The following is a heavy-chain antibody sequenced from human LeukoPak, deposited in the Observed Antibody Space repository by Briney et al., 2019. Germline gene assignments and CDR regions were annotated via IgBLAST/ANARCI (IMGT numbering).Heavy chain of an antibody. CDR3: ARLYYDFWSGYYHPAGFDY. CDR1: VGSISSYY. V-gene: IGHV4-59*01. J-gene: IGHJ4*02. Sequence: SETLSLTCTVSVGSISSYYWSWIRQPPWKGREWIGYIYYSGSTNYNRSLKSRVTISVDTSKNQFSLKLSSVTAADTAVYYCARLYYDFWSGYYHPAGFDYWGQGTLVTVSS. D-gene: IGHD3-3*01. CDR2: IYYSGST.